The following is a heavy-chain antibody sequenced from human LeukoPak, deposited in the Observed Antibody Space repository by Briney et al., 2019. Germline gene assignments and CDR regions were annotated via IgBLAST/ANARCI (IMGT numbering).Heavy chain of an antibody. J-gene: IGHJ4*02. CDR3: ARRLSGYYSTFDY. D-gene: IGHD3-22*01. CDR2: ISAYNGNT. CDR1: GYTFTTYT. V-gene: IGHV1-18*01. Sequence: ASVKVSCKASGYTFTTYTMNWVRQAPGQGLEWMGWISAYNGNTNYAQKLQGRVTMTTDTSTSTAYMELRSLRSDDTAIYYCARRLSGYYSTFDYWGQGTLVTVSS.